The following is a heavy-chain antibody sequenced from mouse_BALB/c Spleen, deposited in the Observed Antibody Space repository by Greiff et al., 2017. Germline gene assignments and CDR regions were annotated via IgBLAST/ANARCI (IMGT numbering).Heavy chain of an antibody. J-gene: IGHJ4*01. V-gene: IGHV5-6*03. CDR2: ISSGGSYT. CDR3: ARQYDYGRDYAMDY. D-gene: IGHD1-1*01. CDR1: GFTFSSYG. Sequence: EVKLMESGGGLVQPGGSLKLSCAASGFTFSSYGMSWVRQTPDKRLEWVATISSGGSYTYYPDSVKGRFTISRDNAKNTLYLQMSSLKSEDTAMYYCARQYDYGRDYAMDYWGQGTSVTVSS.